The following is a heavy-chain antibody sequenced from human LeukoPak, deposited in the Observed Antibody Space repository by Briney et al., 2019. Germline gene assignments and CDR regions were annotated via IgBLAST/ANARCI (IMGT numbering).Heavy chain of an antibody. V-gene: IGHV4-31*03. Sequence: SETLSLTCTVSGGSISSGGYYWSWIRQHPGKGLEWIGYIYYSGSTYYNPSLKSRVTISVDTSKNQFSLKLSSVTAADTAVYYCARDHVTTGYFDYRGQGTLVTVSS. D-gene: IGHD4-17*01. CDR1: GGSISSGGYY. CDR2: IYYSGST. J-gene: IGHJ4*02. CDR3: ARDHVTTGYFDY.